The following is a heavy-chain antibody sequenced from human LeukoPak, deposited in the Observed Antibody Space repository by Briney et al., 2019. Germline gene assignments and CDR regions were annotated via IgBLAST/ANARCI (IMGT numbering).Heavy chain of an antibody. CDR2: ISSGGIS. J-gene: IGHJ4*02. V-gene: IGHV3-23*01. Sequence: GSLNLSCAPSGFTSSSYAMSWVGQPPGKGLAWVSTISSGGISYYADSVKGRFSISRDNSQKTQYLRMNTLRAEDTAIYNCAKDCRAVAGICGDFDYWGQGTLVTVSS. CDR1: GFTSSSYA. CDR3: AKDCRAVAGICGDFDY. D-gene: IGHD6-19*01.